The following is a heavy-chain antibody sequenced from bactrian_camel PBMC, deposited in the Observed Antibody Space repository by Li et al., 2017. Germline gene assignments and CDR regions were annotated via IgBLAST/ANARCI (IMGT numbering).Heavy chain of an antibody. V-gene: IGHV3S54*01. D-gene: IGHD1*01. J-gene: IGHJ4*01. Sequence: QVQLVESGGGSVQTGGSLRLSCEASGGTVNDKCLGWFRQVLGRDREAVAVIYTGDGITDYADSVKGRFTITRHNLQNIVYLQMDDLKPEDTAMYTCAAHNYCPRALGMPTWYQYWGLGTQVTVS. CDR3: AAHNYCPRALGMPTWYQY. CDR1: GGTVNDKC. CDR2: IYTGDGIT.